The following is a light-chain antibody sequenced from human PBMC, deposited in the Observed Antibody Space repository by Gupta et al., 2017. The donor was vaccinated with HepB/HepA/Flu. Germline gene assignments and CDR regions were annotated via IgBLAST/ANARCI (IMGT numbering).Light chain of an antibody. CDR2: DVS. Sequence: QSALTQPASVSGPPGQSITISCTGTSSDVGGYIYVSWYQQHPGKAPKLMIFDVSNRPSGVSNRFSGSKSGNTASLTISGLQAEDEADYYCSSYTSSSTLVFGGGTKLTVL. V-gene: IGLV2-14*03. J-gene: IGLJ3*02. CDR1: SSDVGGYIY. CDR3: SSYTSSSTLV.